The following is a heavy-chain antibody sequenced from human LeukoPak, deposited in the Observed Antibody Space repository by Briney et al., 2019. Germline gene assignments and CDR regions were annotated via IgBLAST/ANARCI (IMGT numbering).Heavy chain of an antibody. CDR3: ARVSVGATVEDSDY. J-gene: IGHJ4*02. Sequence: ASVKVSCKASGYTFTGYYMHWVRQAPGQGLEWMGWISAYNGNTNYAQKLQGRVTMTTDTSTSTAYMELRSLRSDNTAVYYCARVSVGATVEDSDYWGQGTLVTVSS. D-gene: IGHD1-26*01. V-gene: IGHV1-18*04. CDR1: GYTFTGYY. CDR2: ISAYNGNT.